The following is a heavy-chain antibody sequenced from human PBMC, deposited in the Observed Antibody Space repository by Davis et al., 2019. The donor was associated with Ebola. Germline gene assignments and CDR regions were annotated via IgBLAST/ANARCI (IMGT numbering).Heavy chain of an antibody. V-gene: IGHV4-34*01. CDR1: GGSFSGYY. J-gene: IGHJ4*02. CDR2: INHSGST. Sequence: PGGSLRLSCAVYGGSFSGYYWSWIRQPPGKGLEWIGEINHSGSTNYNPSLKSRVTISVDTSKNQFSLKLSSVTAADTAVYYCARVETRAIVGATTSDYWGQGTLVTVSS. CDR3: ARVETRAIVGATTSDY. D-gene: IGHD1-26*01.